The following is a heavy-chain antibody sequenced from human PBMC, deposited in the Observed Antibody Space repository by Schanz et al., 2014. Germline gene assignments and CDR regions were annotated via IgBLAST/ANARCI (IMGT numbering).Heavy chain of an antibody. V-gene: IGHV1-18*01. CDR1: GYIFINSG. CDR3: ARDRRFFDRDDLYYFDS. D-gene: IGHD3-3*01. CDR2: ISAYNGNT. Sequence: QVQLVQSGAEVKKPGASVKVSCKASGYIFINSGISWVRQAPGQGLEWMGWISAYNGNTKYPQKLQGRVTMTTDTSTSTACMALTDLRSDDTAVYYCARDRRFFDRDDLYYFDSWGQGTLVTVSS. J-gene: IGHJ4*02.